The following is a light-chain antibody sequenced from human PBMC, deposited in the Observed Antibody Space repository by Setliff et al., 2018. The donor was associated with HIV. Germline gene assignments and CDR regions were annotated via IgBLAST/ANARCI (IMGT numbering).Light chain of an antibody. V-gene: IGLV1-40*01. J-gene: IGLJ2*01. CDR2: SNT. CDR1: SSNIGTGYD. CDR3: CSYAGSYTPVI. Sequence: QSALGQPPSVSGAPGRRVTISCTGSSSNIGTGYDVHWYQQFPGTAPKLVIYSNTNRPSGVPDRFSGSKSGTSASLAITGLQGEDEADYYCCSYAGSYTPVIFGGGTKVTVL.